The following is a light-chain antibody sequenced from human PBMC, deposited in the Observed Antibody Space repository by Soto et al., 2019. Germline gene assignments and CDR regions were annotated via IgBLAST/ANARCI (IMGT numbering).Light chain of an antibody. J-gene: IGKJ4*01. V-gene: IGKV3-15*01. CDR2: AAS. CDR1: QSISNN. CDR3: QQYNNWPPLT. Sequence: DILMTQSPVTLSVSPGESATLSCRASQSISNNLAWYQQKPGQAPRFLIYAASTRASGIPVRFSGSGSGTKFTLTISSLQSEDFAVYFCQQYNNWPPLTFGGGTRVEIK.